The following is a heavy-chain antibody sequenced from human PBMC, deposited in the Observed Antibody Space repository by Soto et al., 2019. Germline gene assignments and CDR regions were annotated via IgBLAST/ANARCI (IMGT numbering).Heavy chain of an antibody. CDR2: IYHSGST. CDR1: GDSITSSHW. CDR3: ASRTNWGSFGS. V-gene: IGHV4-4*02. Sequence: QVQLQESGPGLVKPSGTLSLTCAVSGDSITSSHWWSWVRQPPVKGLEWIGEIYHSGSTNYNPSLKSRLTISVDKSKNHFSLKVSSVTAADTAVYYCASRTNWGSFGSWGQGTLVTVSS. J-gene: IGHJ4*02. D-gene: IGHD7-27*01.